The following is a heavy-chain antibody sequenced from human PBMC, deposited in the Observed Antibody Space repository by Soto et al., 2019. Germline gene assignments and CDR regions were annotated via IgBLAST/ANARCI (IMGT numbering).Heavy chain of an antibody. Sequence: PSETLSLTCTVSGGSLSQYYWSWTRQSPGNTLEWIGYIYYAGTTAYNPSLKSRVTISLDTAKNQFSLKLSSVTAADTAVYYCARYDSSGYYDSYYYYYGMDVWGQGTTVTVAS. V-gene: IGHV4-59*08. J-gene: IGHJ6*02. D-gene: IGHD3-22*01. CDR3: ARYDSSGYYDSYYYYYGMDV. CDR1: GGSLSQYY. CDR2: IYYAGTT.